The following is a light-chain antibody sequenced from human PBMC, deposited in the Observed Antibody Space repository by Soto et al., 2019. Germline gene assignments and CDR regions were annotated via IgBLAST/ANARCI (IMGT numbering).Light chain of an antibody. J-gene: IGKJ1*01. CDR1: QSVISSY. CDR2: GAS. V-gene: IGKV3-20*01. Sequence: EIVGTQAPGALSLSPGERATLSCRASQSVISSYLAWYQQKPGQAPRLLIYGASSRATGIPDRFSGSGSGTDLTLTISRLEPEDFAVYYCQQHGSSPRTFGQGTKVAIK. CDR3: QQHGSSPRT.